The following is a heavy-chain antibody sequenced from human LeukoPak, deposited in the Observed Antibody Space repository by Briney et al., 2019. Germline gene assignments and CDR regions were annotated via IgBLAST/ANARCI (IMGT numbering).Heavy chain of an antibody. D-gene: IGHD3-22*01. CDR1: GYTFTSHY. V-gene: IGHV1-46*01. CDR2: INPGGGST. Sequence: GASVKVSCKASGYTFTSHYMHWVRQAPGQGLEWMGVINPGGGSTSYAQKFQGRVTITADESTSTAYMELSSLRSEDTAVYYCARLLEYYDSSGYYRPYNWFDPWGQGTLVTVSS. J-gene: IGHJ5*02. CDR3: ARLLEYYDSSGYYRPYNWFDP.